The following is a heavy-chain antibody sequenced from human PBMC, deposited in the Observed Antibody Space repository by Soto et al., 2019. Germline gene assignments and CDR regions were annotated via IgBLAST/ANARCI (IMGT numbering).Heavy chain of an antibody. J-gene: IGHJ5*02. CDR3: KRGPPRVQWFDP. CDR1: GGAVSSGTYY. V-gene: IGHV4-61*01. Sequence: SETLSLTCTVSGGAVSSGTYYWSWIRQPPGKGLEWVGHIYFTGSTNYNPSLKSRVTMSLDTSRNQFSLKLSSVTAADTAVYYCKRGPPRVQWFDPWGLGTLVTVSS. CDR2: IYFTGST.